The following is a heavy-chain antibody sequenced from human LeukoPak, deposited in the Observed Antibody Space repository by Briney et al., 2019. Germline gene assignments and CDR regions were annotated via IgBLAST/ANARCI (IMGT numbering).Heavy chain of an antibody. Sequence: SETLSLTCTVSGVSSSSPSYFWGWIRQPPGKGLEWIGYIYYSGSAYYNPSLKSRVTLSVDTSKNQFSLKLTSVTAADTAVYYCARAYYYGSGSYGLDYWGQGTLVTVSS. CDR2: IYYSGSA. D-gene: IGHD3-10*01. J-gene: IGHJ4*02. CDR1: GVSSSSPSYF. CDR3: ARAYYYGSGSYGLDY. V-gene: IGHV4-39*07.